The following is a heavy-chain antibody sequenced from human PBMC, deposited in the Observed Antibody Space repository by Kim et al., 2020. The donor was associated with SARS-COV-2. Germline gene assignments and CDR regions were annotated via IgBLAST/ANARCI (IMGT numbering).Heavy chain of an antibody. J-gene: IGHJ5*02. CDR1: GGSISSSSYY. Sequence: SETLSLTCTVSGGSISSSSYYWGWIRQPPGKGLEWIGSIYYSGSTYYNPSLKSRVTISVDTSKNQFSLKLSSVTAADTAVYYCARRLLYYYDSSGYYAPSYNWFDPWGQGTLVTVSS. V-gene: IGHV4-39*01. D-gene: IGHD3-22*01. CDR3: ARRLLYYYDSSGYYAPSYNWFDP. CDR2: IYYSGST.